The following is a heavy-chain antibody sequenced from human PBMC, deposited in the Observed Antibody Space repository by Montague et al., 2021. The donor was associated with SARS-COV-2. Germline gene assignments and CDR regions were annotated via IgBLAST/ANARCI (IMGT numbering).Heavy chain of an antibody. CDR1: GGSFSSSSYY. V-gene: IGHV4-39*07. CDR3: ARDTRITMLVVVNRYGMDV. J-gene: IGHJ6*02. D-gene: IGHD3-22*01. Sequence: SETLSLTCSVSGGSFSSSSYYWGWIRQPPGKGPEWIGSIYYSGSTYYNPSLKSRVTISVDTSKNQFSLKLSSVTAADTAVYYCARDTRITMLVVVNRYGMDVWGQGTTVTVSS. CDR2: IYYSGST.